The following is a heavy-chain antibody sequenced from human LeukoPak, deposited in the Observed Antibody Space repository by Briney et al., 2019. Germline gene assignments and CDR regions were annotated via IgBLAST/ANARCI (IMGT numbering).Heavy chain of an antibody. CDR3: ARDRTTVATFDY. CDR1: GFAFTSYS. CDR2: ISSHSSYI. V-gene: IGHV3-21*01. J-gene: IGHJ4*02. D-gene: IGHD4-17*01. Sequence: PGGSLRLSCAASGFAFTSYSMYWVRQAPGKGLDWVSAISSHSSYIYYADSVKGRFTISRDNAKNSLYLQMNTLRAEDTAVYYCARDRTTVATFDYWGQGTLVTVSS.